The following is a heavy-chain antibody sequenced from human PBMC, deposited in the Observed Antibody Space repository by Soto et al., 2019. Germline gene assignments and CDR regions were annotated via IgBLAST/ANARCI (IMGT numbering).Heavy chain of an antibody. CDR3: ARQVNSGTYDH. D-gene: IGHD1-26*01. CDR2: IYYTGTT. CDR1: GGSVSSGAYY. Sequence: QLQLQESGPGLVKPSETLSLTCTVSGGSVSSGAYYWGWIRQPPGKGLEWIGNIYYTGTTYYNPSLKSRVTISVDTSKNQFSLKLNSVTAADTTVYYCARQVNSGTYDHWGQGTLVTVSS. V-gene: IGHV4-39*01. J-gene: IGHJ5*02.